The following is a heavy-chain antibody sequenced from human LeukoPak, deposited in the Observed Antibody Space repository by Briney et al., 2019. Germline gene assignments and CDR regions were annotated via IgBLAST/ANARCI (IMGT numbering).Heavy chain of an antibody. CDR2: IYPGDSDT. D-gene: IGHD6-19*01. V-gene: IGHV5-51*01. CDR3: ARRFPYSSGGEGAFDI. CDR1: GYSFTTYW. J-gene: IGHJ3*02. Sequence: GESLKISCKGSGYSFTTYWIGWVRQMPGKGLGWMGIIYPGDSDTRYSPSFQGQVTISADKSISTASLQWSSLKASDTAMYYCARRFPYSSGGEGAFDIWGQGTMVTVSS.